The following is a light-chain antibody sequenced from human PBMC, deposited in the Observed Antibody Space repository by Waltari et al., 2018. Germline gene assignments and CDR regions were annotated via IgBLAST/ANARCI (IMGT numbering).Light chain of an antibody. J-gene: IGLJ3*02. CDR2: DDK. Sequence: YVLTQSPSVSVAPGQTARITCGGNNMGSRSVHWYLQRPGQAPVLVVYDDKDRPAGIPERISGSNSGNTATLTISRVEAGDEADYYCQVWDNSADQGVFGGGTKLAVL. V-gene: IGLV3-21*02. CDR1: NMGSRS. CDR3: QVWDNSADQGV.